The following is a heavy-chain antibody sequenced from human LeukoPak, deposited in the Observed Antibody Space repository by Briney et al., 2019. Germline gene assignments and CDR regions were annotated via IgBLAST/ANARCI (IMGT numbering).Heavy chain of an antibody. Sequence: ASVKVSCKASGYTFTGYYMHWVRQAPGQGLEWMGWINPNSGGTNYAQKFQGRVTMTRDTSISTAYMELSRLRSDDTAVYYCARDKGLVVVPAATGGFDYWGQGTLVTVST. CDR3: ARDKGLVVVPAATGGFDY. CDR2: INPNSGGT. V-gene: IGHV1-2*02. CDR1: GYTFTGYY. D-gene: IGHD2-2*01. J-gene: IGHJ4*02.